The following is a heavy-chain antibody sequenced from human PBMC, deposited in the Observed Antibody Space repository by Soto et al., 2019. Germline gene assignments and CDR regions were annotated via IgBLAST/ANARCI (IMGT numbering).Heavy chain of an antibody. V-gene: IGHV1-18*01. Sequence: QVQLVQSGAEVKKPGASVKVSCKASGYTFTSYGISWVRQAPGQGLEWRGWISAYNGNTNYAQKLQGRVTMTTDTSTSTAYMELRSLRSDDTAVYYCASNRDMMVRGVTNYYYSYYMDVWGKGTTVTVSS. J-gene: IGHJ6*03. CDR1: GYTFTSYG. CDR3: ASNRDMMVRGVTNYYYSYYMDV. CDR2: ISAYNGNT. D-gene: IGHD3-10*01.